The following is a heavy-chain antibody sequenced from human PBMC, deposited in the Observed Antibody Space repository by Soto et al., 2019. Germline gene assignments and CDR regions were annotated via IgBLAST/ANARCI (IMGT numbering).Heavy chain of an antibody. J-gene: IGHJ4*02. CDR1: GYTFTSYA. D-gene: IGHD6-6*01. CDR3: ARGSDFGWAARPDYFDY. Sequence: ASVKVSCKASGYTFTSYAMHWVRQAPGQRLEWMGWINAGNGNTKYSQKFQGRVTITRDTSASTAYMELSSLRSEDTAVYYCARGSDFGWAARPDYFDYWGQGTLVTVSS. CDR2: INAGNGNT. V-gene: IGHV1-3*01.